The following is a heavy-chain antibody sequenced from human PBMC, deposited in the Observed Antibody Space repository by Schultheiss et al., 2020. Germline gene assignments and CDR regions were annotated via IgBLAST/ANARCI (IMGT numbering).Heavy chain of an antibody. J-gene: IGHJ4*02. CDR2: IYPGDSDT. V-gene: IGHV5-51*01. CDR1: GYSFTSYW. D-gene: IGHD5-24*01. Sequence: GESLKISCKGSGYSFTSYWIGWVRQMPGKGPEWMGIIYPGDSDTRYSPSFQGQVTISVDRSISTAYLQWSSLKASDTAMYYCAKLRGYQMASPFDSWGQGTLVTVYS. CDR3: AKLRGYQMASPFDS.